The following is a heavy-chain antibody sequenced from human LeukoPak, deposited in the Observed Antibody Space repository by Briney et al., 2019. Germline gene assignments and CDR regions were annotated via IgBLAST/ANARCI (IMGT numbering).Heavy chain of an antibody. D-gene: IGHD5-12*01. Sequence: GGSLRLSCAASGFTVSSNYMSWVRQAPGKGLEWVSVIYSGGSTYYADSVKGRFTISRDNSKNPLYLQMNSLRAEDTAVYYCARFLRWLHYFDYWGQGTLVTVSS. J-gene: IGHJ4*02. CDR3: ARFLRWLHYFDY. V-gene: IGHV3-53*01. CDR1: GFTVSSNY. CDR2: IYSGGST.